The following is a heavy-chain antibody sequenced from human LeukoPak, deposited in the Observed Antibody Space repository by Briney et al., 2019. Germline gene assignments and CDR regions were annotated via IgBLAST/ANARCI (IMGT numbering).Heavy chain of an antibody. Sequence: SQTLSLTCTVSGGSISSGDYYWSWIRQPPGKALEWIGYIYYSGSTYYNPSLKSRVTISIDTSKNQFSMKLSSVTAADTAMYYCASRGYTYGHFAYSGPRTLVTVSS. CDR1: GGSISSGDYY. D-gene: IGHD5-18*01. CDR2: IYYSGST. V-gene: IGHV4-30-4*01. J-gene: IGHJ4*02. CDR3: ASRGYTYGHFAY.